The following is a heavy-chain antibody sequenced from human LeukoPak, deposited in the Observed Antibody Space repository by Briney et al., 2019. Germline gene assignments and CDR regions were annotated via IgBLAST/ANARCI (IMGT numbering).Heavy chain of an antibody. Sequence: GGSLRLSCAASGFTFSSYAMSWVRQAPGKGLEWVSAISGSGGSTYYADSVKGRFTIARDNSKNTLYLQMNSLRAEDTAVYYCAKGARIVVVIMFADYWGQGTLVTVPS. CDR3: AKGARIVVVIMFADY. CDR2: ISGSGGST. V-gene: IGHV3-23*01. J-gene: IGHJ4*02. D-gene: IGHD3-22*01. CDR1: GFTFSSYA.